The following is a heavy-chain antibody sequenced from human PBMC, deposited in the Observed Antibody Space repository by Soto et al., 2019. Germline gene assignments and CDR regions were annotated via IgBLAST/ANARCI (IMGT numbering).Heavy chain of an antibody. CDR2: ITDIGST. Sequence: SETLSLTCGVSGASVSSGSYFWTWIRQPPGKGLEWIGYITDIGSTDYNPSLKSRVIISTDTTKNHFSLNLESVSAADTAMYYCARQRVAPAQYFFDYWGQGIPVTVSS. V-gene: IGHV4-61*01. J-gene: IGHJ4*02. D-gene: IGHD2-2*01. CDR1: GASVSSGSYF. CDR3: ARQRVAPAQYFFDY.